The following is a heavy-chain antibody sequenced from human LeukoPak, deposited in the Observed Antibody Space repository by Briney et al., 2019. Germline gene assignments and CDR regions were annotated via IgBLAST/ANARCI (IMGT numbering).Heavy chain of an antibody. V-gene: IGHV4-34*01. CDR1: GGSFSGYY. J-gene: IGHJ4*02. D-gene: IGHD5-18*01. CDR3: AKGRSYDRTYYFDY. Sequence: PSETLSLTCAVYGGSFSGYYWSWIRQPPGRGLEWIGEINHSGSTNYNPSLKSRVTISVDTSKNQFSLKLSSVTAADTAVYYCAKGRSYDRTYYFDYWGQGTLVTVSS. CDR2: INHSGST.